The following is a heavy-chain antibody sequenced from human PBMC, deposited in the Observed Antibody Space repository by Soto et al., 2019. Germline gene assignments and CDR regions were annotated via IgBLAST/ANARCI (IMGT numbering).Heavy chain of an antibody. CDR3: AKDLRRRTMIVVVPTAFDY. CDR2: ISGSGGST. V-gene: IGHV3-23*01. CDR1: GFTFSSYA. D-gene: IGHD3-22*01. Sequence: PGGSLRLSCAASGFTFSSYAMSWVRQAPGKGLEWVSAISGSGGSTYYAGSVKGRFTISRDNSKNTLYLQMNSLRAEDTAVYYCAKDLRRRTMIVVVPTAFDYWGQGTLVTVSS. J-gene: IGHJ4*02.